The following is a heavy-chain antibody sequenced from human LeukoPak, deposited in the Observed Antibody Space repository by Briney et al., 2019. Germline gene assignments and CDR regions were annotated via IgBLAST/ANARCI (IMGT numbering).Heavy chain of an antibody. CDR1: GYTFTTYT. J-gene: IGHJ4*02. CDR2: INAGNGNT. CDR3: ARDLARGTEMIITTLFDY. Sequence: GASVKVSCKASGYTFTTYTIHWVRQAPGHRLKWMGWINAGNGNTKYSQKFQGRVTITRDTSASTAYMELSGLRSEDTAVYYCARDLARGTEMIITTLFDYWGQGTLVTVSS. D-gene: IGHD3-22*01. V-gene: IGHV1-3*01.